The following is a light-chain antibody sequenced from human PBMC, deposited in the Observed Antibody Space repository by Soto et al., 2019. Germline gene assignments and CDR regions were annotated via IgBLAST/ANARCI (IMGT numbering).Light chain of an antibody. CDR1: NIGANS. J-gene: IGLJ2*01. V-gene: IGLV3-21*02. Sequence: SYELTQTPSVSVAPGQTARITCGGDNIGANSVHWYQQKPGQAPILVVYDDSDRPSGIPERFSGSSSGNTAALTITRVEGGDEADYYCQVWHSSRGVFGGGTQLTVL. CDR3: QVWHSSRGV. CDR2: DDS.